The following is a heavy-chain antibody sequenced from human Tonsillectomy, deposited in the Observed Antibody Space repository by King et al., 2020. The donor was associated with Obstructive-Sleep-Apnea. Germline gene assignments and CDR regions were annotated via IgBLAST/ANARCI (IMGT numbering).Heavy chain of an antibody. V-gene: IGHV3-15*01. CDR3: TTGLIVDTAMVVDY. D-gene: IGHD5-18*01. CDR1: GFTFSNAW. J-gene: IGHJ4*02. CDR2: IKSKTDGGTT. Sequence: VQLVESGGGLVKPGGSLRLSCAASGFTFSNAWMSWVRQAPGKGLEWVGRIKSKTDGGTTDYAAPVKGRFTISRDDSKNTLYLQMNSLKTEDTAVYYCTTGLIVDTAMVVDYWGQGTLVTVSS.